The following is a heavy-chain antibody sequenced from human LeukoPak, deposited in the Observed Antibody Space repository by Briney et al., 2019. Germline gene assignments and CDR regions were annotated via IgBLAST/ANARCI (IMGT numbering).Heavy chain of an antibody. Sequence: SHTPSLTCAENGGAFSGDNWSWIRHPPGKKLKWIGEINHSGSTNYNPSLKSRVTISVDTSKNQFSLKLSSVTAADTAVYYCARRDNVVVPDPLPNSYFDYWGQGTLVTVSS. CDR1: GGAFSGDN. D-gene: IGHD2-2*01. J-gene: IGHJ4*02. CDR2: INHSGST. V-gene: IGHV4-34*01. CDR3: ARRDNVVVPDPLPNSYFDY.